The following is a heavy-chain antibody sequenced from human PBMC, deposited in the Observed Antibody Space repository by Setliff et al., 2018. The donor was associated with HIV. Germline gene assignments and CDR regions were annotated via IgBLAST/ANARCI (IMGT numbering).Heavy chain of an antibody. J-gene: IGHJ6*02. V-gene: IGHV4-59*01. D-gene: IGHD3-3*01. CDR2: IYYSGST. CDR3: ARIFGDQGYYYGMDV. Sequence: SETLSLTCTVSGGSISSYYWSWIRQPPGKGLEWIGSIYYSGSTYYNPSLKSRVTISVDTSKNQFSLKLSSVIAADTAVYYCARIFGDQGYYYGMDVWGQGTTVTVSS. CDR1: GGSISSYY.